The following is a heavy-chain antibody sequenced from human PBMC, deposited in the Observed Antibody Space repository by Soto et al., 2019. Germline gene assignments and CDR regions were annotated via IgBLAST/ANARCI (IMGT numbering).Heavy chain of an antibody. CDR2: IIAGGEST. J-gene: IGHJ4*02. D-gene: IGHD3-10*01. Sequence: EVKLLESGGGLVQPGGSLRLSCAASGFNFNNYAMTWVRQAPGKGLEWVSTIIAGGESTYYADSVKGRFSISRDNSQNTLYLQMNSLRADDTALYDCAKKYSYGSGSYLYHFDYWGQGTLVTVSS. V-gene: IGHV3-23*01. CDR1: GFNFNNYA. CDR3: AKKYSYGSGSYLYHFDY.